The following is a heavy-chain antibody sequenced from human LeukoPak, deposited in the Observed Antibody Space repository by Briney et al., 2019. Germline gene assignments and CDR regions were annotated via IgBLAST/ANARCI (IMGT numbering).Heavy chain of an antibody. CDR2: IGGSNGIT. J-gene: IGHJ4*02. CDR1: RFTFNSYA. Sequence: PGGSLRLSCAASRFTFNSYAMSWVRQAPGKGLEWVSVIGGSNGITFYVGSVKGRFTISRDNSKDTLYLQMNSLRAEDTAVYYCARTENSGWGYFDYWGQGTLVTVPS. CDR3: ARTENSGWGYFDY. D-gene: IGHD5-12*01. V-gene: IGHV3-23*01.